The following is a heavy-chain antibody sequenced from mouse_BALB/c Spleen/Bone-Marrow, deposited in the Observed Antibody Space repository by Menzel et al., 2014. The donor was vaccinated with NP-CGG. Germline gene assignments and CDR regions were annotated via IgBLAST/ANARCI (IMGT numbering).Heavy chain of an antibody. J-gene: IGHJ2*01. Sequence: EVKLVESGGDLVKPGGSLKLSCAASGFTFSSYGLSWVRQTPDKRLEWVATISSGGSYTYYPDSVKGRFTISRDNAKNPLYLQRSSVKSEDTAMYYCARQTYYDYDGYVDYWGQGTTLTVSS. CDR3: ARQTYYDYDGYVDY. CDR1: GFTFSSYG. CDR2: ISSGGSYT. V-gene: IGHV5-6*01. D-gene: IGHD2-4*01.